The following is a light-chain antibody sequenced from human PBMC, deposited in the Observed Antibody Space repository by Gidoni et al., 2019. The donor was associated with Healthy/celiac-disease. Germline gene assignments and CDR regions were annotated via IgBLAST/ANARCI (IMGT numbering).Light chain of an antibody. CDR3: QSYDSRLDYV. Sequence: QSVLTQPPSVSGAPGQGVTISCTGSSSNIGAGYDVHWYQQLPGPAPKLLIYGNSNRPSGVPDRFSGSKSGTSASLAITGLQAEDEADYYCQSYDSRLDYVFGTGTKVTVL. CDR2: GNS. CDR1: SSNIGAGYD. V-gene: IGLV1-40*01. J-gene: IGLJ1*01.